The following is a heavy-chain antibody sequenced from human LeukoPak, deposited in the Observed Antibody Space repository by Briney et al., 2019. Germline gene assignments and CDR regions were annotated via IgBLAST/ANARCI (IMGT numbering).Heavy chain of an antibody. Sequence: PAVNVSCKASGGTFSSYAISWVRQAPGQGLEWMGRIIPIFGTANYAQTFQGRATITTDESTSTAYMELSSLRSDYTAVYYCARGTKGGIVGATGAFDIWGQGTMVTVSS. CDR1: GGTFSSYA. D-gene: IGHD1-26*01. V-gene: IGHV1-69*05. CDR3: ARGTKGGIVGATGAFDI. J-gene: IGHJ3*02. CDR2: IIPIFGTA.